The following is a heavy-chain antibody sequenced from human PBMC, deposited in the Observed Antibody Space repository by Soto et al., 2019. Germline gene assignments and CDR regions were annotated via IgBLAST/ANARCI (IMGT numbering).Heavy chain of an antibody. J-gene: IGHJ3*02. D-gene: IGHD2-8*01. Sequence: SVKVSCKASGGTFSSYAISWVRQAPGQGLEWMGGIIPIFGTANYAQKFQGRVTITADESTSTAYMELSSLRSEDTAVYYCASPSPYCTNGVCYRYDAFDIWGQGTMVTVSS. V-gene: IGHV1-69*13. CDR1: GGTFSSYA. CDR3: ASPSPYCTNGVCYRYDAFDI. CDR2: IIPIFGTA.